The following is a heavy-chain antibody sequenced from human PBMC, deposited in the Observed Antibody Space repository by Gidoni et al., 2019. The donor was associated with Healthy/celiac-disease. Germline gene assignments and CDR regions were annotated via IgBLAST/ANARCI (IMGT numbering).Heavy chain of an antibody. Sequence: QVQLQESGPGLVKPSETLSLTCTVAGGSISSYYWSWIRQPPGKGLAWIGYIYYSGSTNYNPSLKSRVTISVDTSKNQFSLKLSSVTAADTAVYYCARGKAVARTPLIDYWGQGTLVTVSS. CDR3: ARGKAVARTPLIDY. J-gene: IGHJ4*02. CDR2: IYYSGST. CDR1: GGSISSYY. D-gene: IGHD6-19*01. V-gene: IGHV4-59*01.